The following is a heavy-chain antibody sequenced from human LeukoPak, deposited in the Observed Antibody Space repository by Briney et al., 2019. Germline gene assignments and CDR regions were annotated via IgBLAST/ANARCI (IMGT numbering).Heavy chain of an antibody. CDR1: GYTFTSYD. CDR2: IIPILGIA. CDR3: ASPEVAATNYYGMDV. J-gene: IGHJ6*02. D-gene: IGHD2-15*01. V-gene: IGHV1-69*04. Sequence: GASVKVSCKASGYTFTSYDINWVRQATGQGLEWMGRIIPILGIANYAQKFQGRVTITADKSTSTAYMELSSLRSEDTAVYYCASPEVAATNYYGMDVWGQGTTVTVSS.